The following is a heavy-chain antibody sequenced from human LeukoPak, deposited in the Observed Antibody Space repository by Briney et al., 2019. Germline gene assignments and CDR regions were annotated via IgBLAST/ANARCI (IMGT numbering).Heavy chain of an antibody. CDR2: IYHSGST. CDR1: GYSISSGYY. V-gene: IGHV4-38-2*02. Sequence: PSETLSLTCTVSGYSISSGYYWGWIRQPPGKGLEWIGSIYHSGSTYYNPSLKSRVTISVDTSKNQLSLKLSSVTAADTAVYYCARDGPRIAVAVNWFDPWGQGTLVTVSS. J-gene: IGHJ5*02. D-gene: IGHD6-19*01. CDR3: ARDGPRIAVAVNWFDP.